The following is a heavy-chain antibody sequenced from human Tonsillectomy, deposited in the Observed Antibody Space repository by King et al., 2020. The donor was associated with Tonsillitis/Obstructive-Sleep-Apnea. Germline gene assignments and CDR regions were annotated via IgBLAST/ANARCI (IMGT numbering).Heavy chain of an antibody. Sequence: QLQQWGAGLLKPSETLSLTCAVYGGSFSGYYWSWIRQPPGKGLEWVGEINHSGSTNYNPSLKSRVTISVDTSKNQFSLKLSSVTAADTAVYYCARGDIVVVPAAQTISNWFDPWGQGTLVTVSS. J-gene: IGHJ5*02. CDR1: GGSFSGYY. D-gene: IGHD2-2*01. CDR2: INHSGST. V-gene: IGHV4-34*01. CDR3: ARGDIVVVPAAQTISNWFDP.